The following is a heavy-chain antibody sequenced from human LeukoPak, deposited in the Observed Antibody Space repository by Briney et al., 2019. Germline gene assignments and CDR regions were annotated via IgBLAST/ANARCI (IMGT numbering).Heavy chain of an antibody. D-gene: IGHD3-16*02. CDR2: ISGSGCST. V-gene: IGHV3-23*01. CDR3: AKVSSGPGGITFGGVIVPPFDY. J-gene: IGHJ4*02. Sequence: GLSLRLSCAASGFTFSSYAMSWVRQAPGKGLEWVSAISGSGCSTYYADSVKGRFTISRDNSKNTLYLQMNSLRAEDTAVYYCAKVSSGPGGITFGGVIVPPFDYWGQGTLVTVSS. CDR1: GFTFSSYA.